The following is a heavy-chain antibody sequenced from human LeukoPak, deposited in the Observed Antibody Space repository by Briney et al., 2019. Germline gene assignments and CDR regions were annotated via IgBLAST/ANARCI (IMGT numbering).Heavy chain of an antibody. D-gene: IGHD3-10*01. CDR1: GFTFSTYG. CDR3: ARAMWLPSGSFDF. J-gene: IGHJ4*02. CDR2: IWYDGSDK. V-gene: IGHV3-33*01. Sequence: TGRSLRLSCAASGFTFSTYGMHWVRQAPGKGLEWVAIIWYDGSDKYYSDSVKGRFTISRDNSRNTLYLQMNSLRAEDTAVYYCARAMWLPSGSFDFWGQGTLVTVSS.